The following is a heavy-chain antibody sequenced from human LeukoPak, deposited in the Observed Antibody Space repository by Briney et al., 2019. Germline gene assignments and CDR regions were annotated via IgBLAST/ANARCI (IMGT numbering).Heavy chain of an antibody. D-gene: IGHD3-3*01. CDR1: GYTFTGYF. J-gene: IGHJ4*02. Sequence: ASVKVSCKASGYTFTGYFMHWVRQAPGQGPEWMGWINPNSGGTNYAQKFQGRVTMTRDTSINTTYMELSRLKSDDTAVYYCARDSEVLRFLEWLSGPDYWGQGTLVTVSS. CDR2: INPNSGGT. CDR3: ARDSEVLRFLEWLSGPDY. V-gene: IGHV1-2*02.